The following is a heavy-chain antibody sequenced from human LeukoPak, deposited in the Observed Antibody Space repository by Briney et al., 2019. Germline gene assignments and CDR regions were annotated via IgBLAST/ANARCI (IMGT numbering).Heavy chain of an antibody. Sequence: ASVKVSSKASGYTFTGFYMHWVRQAPGQGLEWMGWINPDSGATNSAPRFQGRVTLTRDTSINAVYMELMRLRSDDTAVYYCATAALYCGYDFDFWGQGTLVSVSS. D-gene: IGHD5-12*01. CDR1: GYTFTGFY. J-gene: IGHJ4*02. V-gene: IGHV1-2*02. CDR3: ATAALYCGYDFDF. CDR2: INPDSGAT.